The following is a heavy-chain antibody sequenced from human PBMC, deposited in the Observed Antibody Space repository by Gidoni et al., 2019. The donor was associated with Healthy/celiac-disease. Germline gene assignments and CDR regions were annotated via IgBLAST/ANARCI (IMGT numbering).Heavy chain of an antibody. CDR1: GGSISSSSYY. J-gene: IGHJ3*02. D-gene: IGHD1-26*01. V-gene: IGHV4-39*01. CDR2: IYYSGST. CDR3: ARHSIVDWAFDI. Sequence: QLQLQESGPGLVKPSETLSLTCTVSGGSISSSSYYWGWIRQPPGKGLEWIGSIYYSGSTYYNPSLKSRVTISVDTSKNQFSLKLSSVTAADTAVYYCARHSIVDWAFDIWGQGTMVTVSS.